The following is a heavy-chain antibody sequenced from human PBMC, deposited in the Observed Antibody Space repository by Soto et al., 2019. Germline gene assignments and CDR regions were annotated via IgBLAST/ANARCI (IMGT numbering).Heavy chain of an antibody. CDR3: ARDASEYDFWSGTGHDAFDI. Sequence: QVQLVESGGGLVKPGGSLRLSCAASGFTFSDYYMSWIRQAPGKGLEWVSYISSSGSTIYYADSVKGRFTISRDNAKNSRYLQMNSLRAEDTAVYYCARDASEYDFWSGTGHDAFDIWGQGTMVTVSS. D-gene: IGHD3-3*01. J-gene: IGHJ3*02. CDR2: ISSSGSTI. CDR1: GFTFSDYY. V-gene: IGHV3-11*01.